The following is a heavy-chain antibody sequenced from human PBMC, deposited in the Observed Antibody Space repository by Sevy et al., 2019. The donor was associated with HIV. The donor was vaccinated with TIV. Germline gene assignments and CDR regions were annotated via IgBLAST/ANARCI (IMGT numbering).Heavy chain of an antibody. J-gene: IGHJ5*02. CDR3: ARSPXVVVVPGAPSWFDP. CDR2: INGGXIT. D-gene: IGHD2-2*01. CDR1: DGXFSGYY. Sequence: SETLYLTCAVHDGXFSGYYWNXIRQLPXXXLEXXXXINGGXITXYXPSLKSRVTISVDTSKKQFSLKLNSVTAVDSAVYFCARSPXVVVVPGAPSWFDPWGQGTLVTVSS. V-gene: IGHV4-34*01.